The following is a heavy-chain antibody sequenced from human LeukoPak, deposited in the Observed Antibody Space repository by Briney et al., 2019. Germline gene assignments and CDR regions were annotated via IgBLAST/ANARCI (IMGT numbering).Heavy chain of an antibody. CDR1: GFTFSSHW. Sequence: GGSLRLSCAGSGFTFSSHWMSWVRQAPGKRPEWVANIKQDGGEIYYVDSVKGRFTISRDNAKNSLWLQMNSLRAEDTAVYYCAKDPVAGTGGDFDYWGQGTLVTVSS. CDR2: IKQDGGEI. CDR3: AKDPVAGTGGDFDY. V-gene: IGHV3-7*03. D-gene: IGHD6-19*01. J-gene: IGHJ4*02.